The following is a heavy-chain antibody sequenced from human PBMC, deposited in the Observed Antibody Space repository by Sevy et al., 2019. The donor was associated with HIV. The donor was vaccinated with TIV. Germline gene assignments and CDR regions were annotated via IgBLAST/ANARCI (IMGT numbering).Heavy chain of an antibody. Sequence: GGSLRLSCAASGFAFSTHGMHWVRQAPGKGLEWVAVISYEGTETFYAASVEGRFTISRDNSKNMLSMHINSLRPEDTAVYYCARDGGYSVKWYPLYWGHGTLVTVSS. CDR2: ISYEGTET. CDR3: ARDGGYSVKWYPLY. D-gene: IGHD1-26*01. V-gene: IGHV3-30-3*01. J-gene: IGHJ4*01. CDR1: GFAFSTHG.